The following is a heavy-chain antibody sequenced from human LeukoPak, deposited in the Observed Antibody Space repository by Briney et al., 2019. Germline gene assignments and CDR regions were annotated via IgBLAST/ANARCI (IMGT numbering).Heavy chain of an antibody. V-gene: IGHV3-48*01. CDR1: GFAFSDYS. Sequence: GGSLRLPCAASGFAFSDYSMNWVRQAPGKGLEWVSYISSSSSSTYYTDSVKGRFTISRDNAKNSLYLQMDSLRAEDTAVYYCARRYCYGGTCYLDYWGQGTLVTVSS. J-gene: IGHJ4*02. D-gene: IGHD2-15*01. CDR3: ARRYCYGGTCYLDY. CDR2: ISSSSSST.